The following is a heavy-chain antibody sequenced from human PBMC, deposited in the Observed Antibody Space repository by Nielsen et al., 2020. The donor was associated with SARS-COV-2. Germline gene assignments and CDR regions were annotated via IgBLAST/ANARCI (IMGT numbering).Heavy chain of an antibody. Sequence: GESLKISCAASGFTFSSYGMHWVRQAPGKGLEWVAVISYDGSNKYYADSVKGRFTISRDNSKNTLYLQMNSLRAEDTAVYYCAKEGVWFGEPFFDYWGQGTLVTVSS. J-gene: IGHJ4*02. D-gene: IGHD3-10*01. V-gene: IGHV3-30*18. CDR1: GFTFSSYG. CDR2: ISYDGSNK. CDR3: AKEGVWFGEPFFDY.